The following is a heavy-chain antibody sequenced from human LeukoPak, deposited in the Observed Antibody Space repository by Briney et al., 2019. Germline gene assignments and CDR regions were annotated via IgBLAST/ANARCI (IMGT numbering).Heavy chain of an antibody. Sequence: SETLSLTCTVSGGSISSGGYYWSWIRQPPGKGLEWIGYIYHSGSTYYNPSLKSRVTISVDRSKNQFSLKLSSVTAADTAVYYCARDLPPAPWNGMDVWGQGTTVTVSS. J-gene: IGHJ6*02. CDR2: IYHSGST. D-gene: IGHD2-2*01. V-gene: IGHV4-30-2*01. CDR3: ARDLPPAPWNGMDV. CDR1: GGSISSGGYY.